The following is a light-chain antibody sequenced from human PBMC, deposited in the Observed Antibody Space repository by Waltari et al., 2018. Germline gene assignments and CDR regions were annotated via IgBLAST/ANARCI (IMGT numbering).Light chain of an antibody. J-gene: IGKJ1*01. V-gene: IGKV1-12*01. CDR2: AAS. CDR1: QGISSA. CDR3: QQGDTVPPT. Sequence: DVQMTQSPSSVSASVGDRLTITCRASQGISSALAWYQQKPGKALKLLIYAASALQTGVPSRFSGSGSGTDFTLTISSLQPEDFATYYCQQGDTVPPTFGQGTKVEIK.